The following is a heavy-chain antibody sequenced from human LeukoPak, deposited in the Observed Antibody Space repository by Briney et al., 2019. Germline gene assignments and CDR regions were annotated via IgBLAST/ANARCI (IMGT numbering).Heavy chain of an antibody. CDR1: GGSISSHY. Sequence: KTSETLSLTCTVSGGSISSHYWTWIRQSPVKGLEWIGDISNSGSTSYNPSLKSRVTISIDTSKNQFSLKLSSVSVADTAVYYCGRDALVGYFSYYYMDVWGKGTTVTVSS. CDR2: ISNSGST. CDR3: GRDALVGYFSYYYMDV. J-gene: IGHJ6*03. D-gene: IGHD2-15*01. V-gene: IGHV4-59*11.